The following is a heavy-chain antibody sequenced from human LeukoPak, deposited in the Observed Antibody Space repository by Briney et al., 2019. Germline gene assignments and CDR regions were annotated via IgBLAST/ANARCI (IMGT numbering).Heavy chain of an antibody. J-gene: IGHJ4*02. Sequence: SETLSLTCTVSGGSISGYFWSWIREPPGKGLEWIGYIHYSGTTNYNPSLNSRVTISVDTSKNQFSLRLSSVTAADTAVYYCARYGITIVRGGKYYFDSWGQGTLVTVSS. D-gene: IGHD3-10*01. CDR3: ARYGITIVRGGKYYFDS. V-gene: IGHV4-59*08. CDR2: IHYSGTT. CDR1: GGSISGYF.